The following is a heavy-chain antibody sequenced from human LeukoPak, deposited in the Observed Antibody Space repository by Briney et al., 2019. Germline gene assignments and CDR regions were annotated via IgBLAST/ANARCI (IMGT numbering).Heavy chain of an antibody. CDR3: TTSYYYDSSGYYYTFDC. CDR1: GFTFSNAW. D-gene: IGHD3-22*01. Sequence: GGSLRLSCAASGFTFSNAWMSWVRQAPGKGLEWVGRIKSKTDGGTTDYAAPVKGRFTISRDDSKNTLYLQMNSLKTEDTAVYYCTTSYYYDSSGYYYTFDCWGQGTLVTVSS. CDR2: IKSKTDGGTT. V-gene: IGHV3-15*01. J-gene: IGHJ4*02.